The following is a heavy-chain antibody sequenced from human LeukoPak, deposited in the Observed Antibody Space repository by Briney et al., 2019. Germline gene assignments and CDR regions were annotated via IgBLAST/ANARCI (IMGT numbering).Heavy chain of an antibody. Sequence: GGSLKLSCAASGFTFSGSAMHWVRQASGKGLEWVGRIRSKANSYATAYAASVKGRFTIPRDDSKNTAYLQMNSLKTEDTAVYYCTSLRGGITMVRGVMNWGQGTLVTVSS. CDR2: IRSKANSYAT. CDR1: GFTFSGSA. D-gene: IGHD3-10*01. J-gene: IGHJ4*02. V-gene: IGHV3-73*01. CDR3: TSLRGGITMVRGVMN.